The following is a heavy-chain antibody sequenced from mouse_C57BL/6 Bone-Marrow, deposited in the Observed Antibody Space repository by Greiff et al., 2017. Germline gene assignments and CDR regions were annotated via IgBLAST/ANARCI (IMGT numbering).Heavy chain of an antibody. D-gene: IGHD1-1*01. V-gene: IGHV1-81*01. CDR1: GYTFTSYG. J-gene: IGHJ3*01. CDR2: IYPRSGNT. CDR3: ARSDYYGSSYEFAY. Sequence: QVQLKQSGAELARPGASVKLSCKASGYTFTSYGISWVKQRTGQGLEWIGEIYPRSGNTYYNEKFKGKATLTADKSSSTAYMELRSLTSEDSAVYFYARSDYYGSSYEFAYWGQGTLVTVSA.